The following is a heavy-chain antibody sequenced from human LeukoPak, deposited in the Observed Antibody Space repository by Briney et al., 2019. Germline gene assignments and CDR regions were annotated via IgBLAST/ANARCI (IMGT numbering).Heavy chain of an antibody. J-gene: IGHJ4*02. Sequence: GGSLRLSCAASGFTFSSHSMNWVRQAPGKGLEWVSSISSSSYIYYADSVKGRFTISRDNAKNSLYLQMNSLRAEDTAVYYCARCSRGYDILTGYYNDLPDYWGQGTLVTVSS. D-gene: IGHD3-9*01. CDR1: GFTFSSHS. CDR2: ISSSSYI. CDR3: ARCSRGYDILTGYYNDLPDY. V-gene: IGHV3-21*01.